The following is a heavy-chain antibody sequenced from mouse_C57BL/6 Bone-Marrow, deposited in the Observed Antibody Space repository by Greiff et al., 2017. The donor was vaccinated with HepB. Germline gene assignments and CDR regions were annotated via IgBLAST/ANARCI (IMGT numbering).Heavy chain of an antibody. Sequence: VQLQQSVAELVRPGASVKLSCTASGFNIKNPYMHWVKQRPEQGLEWIGRIDPANGNTKYAPKFQGKATITADTSSNTAYLQLSSLTSEDTAIYYCARREVWSYWYFDVWGTGTTVTVSS. CDR1: GFNIKNPY. D-gene: IGHD2-10*02. CDR3: ARREVWSYWYFDV. CDR2: IDPANGNT. V-gene: IGHV14-3*01. J-gene: IGHJ1*03.